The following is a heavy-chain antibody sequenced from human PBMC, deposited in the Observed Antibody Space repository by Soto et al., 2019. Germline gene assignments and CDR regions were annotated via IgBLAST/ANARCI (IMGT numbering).Heavy chain of an antibody. CDR3: ARVSGLRFLEWLNIYYYMDV. CDR2: INHSGST. J-gene: IGHJ6*03. V-gene: IGHV4-34*01. D-gene: IGHD3-3*01. CDR1: GGSFSGYY. Sequence: SETLSLTCAVYGGSFSGYYWSWIRQPPGKGLEWIGEINHSGSTNYNPSHKSRVTISVDTSKNQFSLKLSSVTAADTAVYYCARVSGLRFLEWLNIYYYMDVWGKGTTVTVSS.